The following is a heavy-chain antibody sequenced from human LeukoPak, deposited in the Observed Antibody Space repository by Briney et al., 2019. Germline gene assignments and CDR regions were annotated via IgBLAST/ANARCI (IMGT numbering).Heavy chain of an antibody. CDR3: AKDFYWAFDY. CDR2: IRYDESDK. V-gene: IGHV3-30*02. D-gene: IGHD2-8*02. J-gene: IGHJ4*02. CDR1: GFTFSHYG. Sequence: GGSLRLSCATSGFTFSHYGMHWVRQPPGRGLDWVAHIRYDESDKYYADSVKGRFAISRDISKNTVYLQMNSLRVEDTAVYYCAKDFYWAFDYWGQGTLVTVSS.